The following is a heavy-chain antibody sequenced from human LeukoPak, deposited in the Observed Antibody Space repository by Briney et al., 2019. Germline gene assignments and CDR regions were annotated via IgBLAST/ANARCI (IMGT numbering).Heavy chain of an antibody. J-gene: IGHJ4*02. CDR1: GYTFTGYY. CDR2: INPNSGGT. D-gene: IGHD3-10*01. V-gene: IGHV1-2*02. Sequence: ASVKVSCKASGYTFTGYYMHWVRQAPGQGLEWMGWINPNSGGTNYAQKFQGRVTMTRDTSISTAYMELSRLRSDDTAVYYCARAPEGVWFGENQYYFDYWGQGTLVTVSS. CDR3: ARAPEGVWFGENQYYFDY.